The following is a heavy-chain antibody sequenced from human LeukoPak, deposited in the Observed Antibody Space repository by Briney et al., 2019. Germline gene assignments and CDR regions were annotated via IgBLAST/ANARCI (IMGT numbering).Heavy chain of an antibody. J-gene: IGHJ4*02. CDR1: GFTFRNFG. Sequence: PGCSPRLFYTASGFTFRNFGMIWVRQAPGKGLEWVSGISGSGDRTNYADSMKGRITISRDNSKNTMNLQMNGLRAEDTAVYYCTKAKYSSLAYFFDFWGQGTLVTVSS. D-gene: IGHD6-19*01. CDR2: ISGSGDRT. V-gene: IGHV3-23*01. CDR3: TKAKYSSLAYFFDF.